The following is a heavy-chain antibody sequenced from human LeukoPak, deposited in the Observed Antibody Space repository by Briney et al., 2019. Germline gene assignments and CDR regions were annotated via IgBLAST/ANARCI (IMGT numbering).Heavy chain of an antibody. Sequence: PSETLSLTCTVSGASIRRSSYYWGWIRQPPGKGLEWIGSVYFGGSTSYNPSLKSRVTISVDTSKNQFSLKLSSVTAADTAVYYCARALRYYGPYYYMDVWGKGTTVTVSS. D-gene: IGHD3-10*01. CDR1: GASIRRSSYY. CDR2: VYFGGST. CDR3: ARALRYYGPYYYMDV. V-gene: IGHV4-39*07. J-gene: IGHJ6*03.